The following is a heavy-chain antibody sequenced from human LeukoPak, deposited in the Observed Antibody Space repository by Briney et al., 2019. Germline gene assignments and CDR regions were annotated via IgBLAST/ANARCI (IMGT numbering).Heavy chain of an antibody. J-gene: IGHJ6*03. CDR2: INPNSGGT. Sequence: ASVKVSCKASGYTFTGYYMHWVRQAPGQGLEWMGWINPNSGGTNYAQKLQGRVTMTTDTSTSTAYMELRSLRSDDTAVYYCARVHGDYVRHYYYYMDVWGKGTTVTVSS. CDR3: ARVHGDYVRHYYYYMDV. V-gene: IGHV1-2*02. CDR1: GYTFTGYY. D-gene: IGHD4-17*01.